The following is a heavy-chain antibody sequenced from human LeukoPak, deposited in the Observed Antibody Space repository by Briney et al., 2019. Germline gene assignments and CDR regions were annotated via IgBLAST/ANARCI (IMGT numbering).Heavy chain of an antibody. J-gene: IGHJ4*02. CDR3: ARQRAYYGSGSYYSGFDY. V-gene: IGHV4-39*01. D-gene: IGHD3-10*01. Sequence: PSETLSLTCTVSGDSISSSSYYWAWIRQPPGKGLGWIGSIYYSGSTHYNPSLESRVTMSVDTSKNQLSLKLTSVTAADVAVYYCARQRAYYGSGSYYSGFDYWGQEALITVSS. CDR1: GDSISSSSYY. CDR2: IYYSGST.